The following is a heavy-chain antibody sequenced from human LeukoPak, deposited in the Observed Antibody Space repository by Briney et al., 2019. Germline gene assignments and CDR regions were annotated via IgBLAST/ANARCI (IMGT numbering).Heavy chain of an antibody. CDR1: GGSISSSNW. J-gene: IGHJ6*02. Sequence: SETLSLTCAVSGGSISSSNWWSWVRQPPGKGLEWNGEIYHSGSTNYNPSLKSRVTISVDKSKNQFSLKLSSVTAADTAVYYCARDPYDFWSGYYWGFLYYGMDVWGQGTTVTVSS. V-gene: IGHV4-4*02. D-gene: IGHD3-3*01. CDR2: IYHSGST. CDR3: ARDPYDFWSGYYWGFLYYGMDV.